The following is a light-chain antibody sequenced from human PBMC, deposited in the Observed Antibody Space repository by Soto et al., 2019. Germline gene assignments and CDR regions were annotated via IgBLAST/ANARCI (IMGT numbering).Light chain of an antibody. Sequence: NFMLTQPHSVSESPGKTVTISCTRSSGSIASNYVQWYQQRPGSAPTTMIYEDDQRPSGVPDRFSGSIDSSSNSASLTISGLKTEDEADYYCQSYDSSNLWVFGGGTKVTVL. CDR1: SGSIASNY. V-gene: IGLV6-57*04. CDR3: QSYDSSNLWV. J-gene: IGLJ3*02. CDR2: EDD.